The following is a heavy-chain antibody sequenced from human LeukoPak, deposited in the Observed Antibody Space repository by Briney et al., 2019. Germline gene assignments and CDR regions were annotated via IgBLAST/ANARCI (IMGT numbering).Heavy chain of an antibody. D-gene: IGHD4-17*01. CDR3: ARPNRPSYGDPTWDY. V-gene: IGHV3-7*01. Sequence: GGSLRLSCVASGFTFSNYWMSWVRQAPGKGLEWVANIKQDGSEKYYVDSVKGRFTISRDNAKNSLYLQMNSLRAEDTAVYYCARPNRPSYGDPTWDYWGQGTLVTVSS. CDR1: GFTFSNYW. J-gene: IGHJ4*02. CDR2: IKQDGSEK.